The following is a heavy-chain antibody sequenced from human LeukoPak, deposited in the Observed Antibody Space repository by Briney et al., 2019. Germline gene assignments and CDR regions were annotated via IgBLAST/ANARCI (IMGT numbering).Heavy chain of an antibody. V-gene: IGHV3-72*01. CDR1: GFTFSDDL. CDR2: IRKKDKGYTT. D-gene: IGHD6-19*01. Sequence: GGSRRLSCAASGFTFSDDLMDWDRQAPGKGLEWIGRIRKKDKGYTTEYAASVKGRFTISRDDSKNSLYLQMNSLKTEDTAVYYCSRDGSSSDWSAFDIWGQGTMVTVSS. CDR3: SRDGSSSDWSAFDI. J-gene: IGHJ3*02.